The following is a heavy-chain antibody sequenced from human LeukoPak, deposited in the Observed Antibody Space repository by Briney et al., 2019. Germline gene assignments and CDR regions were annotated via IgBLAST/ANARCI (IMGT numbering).Heavy chain of an antibody. CDR2: ISSSSSTI. CDR1: GFTFSSYS. Sequence: GGSLRLSCAASGFTFSSYSMNWVRQAPGKGLEWVSYISSSSSTIYYADSVKGRFTISRDNAKNSLYLQMNSLRAEDTAVYYCARDTLTGDFGSGAYFDYWGQGTLVTVSS. V-gene: IGHV3-48*04. D-gene: IGHD7-27*01. J-gene: IGHJ4*02. CDR3: ARDTLTGDFGSGAYFDY.